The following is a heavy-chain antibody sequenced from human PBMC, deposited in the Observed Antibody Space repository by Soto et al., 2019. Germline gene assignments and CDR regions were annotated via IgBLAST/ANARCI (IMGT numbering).Heavy chain of an antibody. Sequence: SETLSLTCGVSGDSISRGYYWAWIQQSPGKGLEWIGSIYHSGTTYYNTSLKSRVTISVDTSKNQFSLELRSVTAADTAVYYCARVGRITMVRGGYYNYYGMDVWGQGTTVTVSS. D-gene: IGHD3-10*01. CDR2: IYHSGTT. CDR1: GDSISRGYY. V-gene: IGHV4-38-2*01. CDR3: ARVGRITMVRGGYYNYYGMDV. J-gene: IGHJ6*02.